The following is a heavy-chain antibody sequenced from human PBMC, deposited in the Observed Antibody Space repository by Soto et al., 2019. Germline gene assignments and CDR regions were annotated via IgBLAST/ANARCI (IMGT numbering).Heavy chain of an antibody. CDR2: ISGSGGST. Sequence: GGSLRLSCAASGFTFSSYAMSWVRQAPGKGLEWVSAISGSGGSTYYADSVKGRFTISRDNSKNTLYLQMNSLRAEDTAVYYCAKALGPYYDFWSGYFDYWGRGTLVTVSS. CDR3: AKALGPYYDFWSGYFDY. V-gene: IGHV3-23*01. D-gene: IGHD3-3*01. CDR1: GFTFSSYA. J-gene: IGHJ4*02.